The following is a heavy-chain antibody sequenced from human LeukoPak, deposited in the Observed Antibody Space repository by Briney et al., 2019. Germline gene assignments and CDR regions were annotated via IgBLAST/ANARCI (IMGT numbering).Heavy chain of an antibody. CDR2: TITSAGST. D-gene: IGHD3-10*01. CDR3: AREDWQRLGENWFDP. V-gene: IGHV1-46*01. J-gene: IGHJ5*02. CDR1: GYTFTSYY. Sequence: GASVKVSCKASGYTFTSYYMHWVRQAPGQGLEWMGLTITSAGSTTYAQNFQGRVTMTTDTSTSTAYMELRSLRSDDTAVYYCAREDWQRLGENWFDPWGQGTLVTVSS.